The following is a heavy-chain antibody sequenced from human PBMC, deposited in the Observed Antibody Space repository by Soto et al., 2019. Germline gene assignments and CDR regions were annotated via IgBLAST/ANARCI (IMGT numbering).Heavy chain of an antibody. J-gene: IGHJ4*02. CDR2: IYYSGST. V-gene: IGHV4-30-4*01. D-gene: IGHD2-2*01. CDR1: GGSINSGDSY. Sequence: PSETLSLTCTVSGGSINSGDSYLSWIRQPPGKGLEWIGYIYYSGSTYYNPSLESRVSISVDTSKNQFSLKLHSVTAADTAVYYCARAPRYQLLNSGFYVLPDYWGQGTLVHRLL. CDR3: ARAPRYQLLNSGFYVLPDY.